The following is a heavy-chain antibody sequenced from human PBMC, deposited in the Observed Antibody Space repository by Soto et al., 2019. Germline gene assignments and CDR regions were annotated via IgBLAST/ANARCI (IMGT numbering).Heavy chain of an antibody. V-gene: IGHV1-8*01. Sequence: GASVKVSCKASGYTFPNYDINWVRPATGQGLEWMGWMNPNSGNTGSAQKFQGRVTMTRNTSISTVYMELSSLRSEDTAVYYCASISIAAAGDYYFDYWGQGTLVTVSS. CDR3: ASISIAAAGDYYFDY. CDR2: MNPNSGNT. D-gene: IGHD6-13*01. CDR1: GYTFPNYD. J-gene: IGHJ4*02.